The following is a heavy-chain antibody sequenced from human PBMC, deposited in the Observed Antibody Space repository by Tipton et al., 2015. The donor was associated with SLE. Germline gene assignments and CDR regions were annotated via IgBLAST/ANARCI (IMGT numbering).Heavy chain of an antibody. D-gene: IGHD6-19*01. Sequence: TLSLTCGVSGNAISSGYDWGWIRQPPGKGLEWIGSMYQSGSSYYNPSLKTRVTISLDTSKNQFSLKLNSVTAADTAVYYCARGVRIAVVKGWYFDLWGRGTLVTVSS. J-gene: IGHJ2*01. V-gene: IGHV4-38-2*01. CDR3: ARGVRIAVVKGWYFDL. CDR1: GNAISSGYD. CDR2: MYQSGSS.